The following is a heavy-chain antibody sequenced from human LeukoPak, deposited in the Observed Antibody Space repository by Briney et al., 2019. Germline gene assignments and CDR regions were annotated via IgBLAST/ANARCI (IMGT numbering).Heavy chain of an antibody. CDR3: ASVELLSAVPAAARRYGMDV. V-gene: IGHV4-39*07. J-gene: IGHJ6*02. CDR2: INHSGST. D-gene: IGHD2-2*01. Sequence: SETLSLTCTVSGGSISSSSYYWSWIRQPPGKGLEWIGEINHSGSTNYNRSLKSRVTISVDTSKNQFSLKLSSVTAADTAVYYCASVELLSAVPAAARRYGMDVWGQGTTVTVSS. CDR1: GGSISSSSYY.